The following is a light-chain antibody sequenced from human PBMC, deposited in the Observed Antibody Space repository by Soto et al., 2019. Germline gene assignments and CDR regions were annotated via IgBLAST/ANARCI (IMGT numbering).Light chain of an antibody. V-gene: IGKV3-20*01. J-gene: IGKJ3*01. Sequence: EIVLTQSPGTLSLSPGERATLSCRASQRISSSYLAWYQQKPGQAPRLLMYGASNRATGTPDRFSGSGSGTDFTLTINRLEPEDLAVYYCQQYDNWGTFGRGTKVDIK. CDR2: GAS. CDR1: QRISSSY. CDR3: QQYDNWGT.